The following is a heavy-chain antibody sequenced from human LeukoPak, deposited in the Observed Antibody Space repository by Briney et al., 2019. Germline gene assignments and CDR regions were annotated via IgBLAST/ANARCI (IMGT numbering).Heavy chain of an antibody. D-gene: IGHD3-9*01. CDR3: ARTYYDILTGYYPFDY. Sequence: GGSLRLSCAASGSTFSSCAMSWVRQAPGKGLEWVSAISGSGGSTYYADSVKGRFTISRDNSKNTLYLQMNSLRAEDTAVYYCARTYYDILTGYYPFDYWGQGTLVTVSS. CDR2: ISGSGGST. J-gene: IGHJ4*02. CDR1: GSTFSSCA. V-gene: IGHV3-23*01.